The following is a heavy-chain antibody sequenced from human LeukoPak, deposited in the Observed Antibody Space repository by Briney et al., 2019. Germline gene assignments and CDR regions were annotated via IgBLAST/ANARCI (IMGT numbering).Heavy chain of an antibody. D-gene: IGHD1-26*01. Sequence: PGGSLRLSCAASGFTFSDYYMSWIRQAPGKGLEWVSYISSSGSTIYYADSVKGRFTISRDNSKNTLYLQMNSLRAEDTAVYYCAREVGANLLGPPAGAFDIWGQGTMVTVSS. CDR2: ISSSGSTI. V-gene: IGHV3-11*01. J-gene: IGHJ3*02. CDR1: GFTFSDYY. CDR3: AREVGANLLGPPAGAFDI.